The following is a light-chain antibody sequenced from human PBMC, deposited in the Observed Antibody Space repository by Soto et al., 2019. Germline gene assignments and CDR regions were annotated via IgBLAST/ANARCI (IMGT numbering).Light chain of an antibody. V-gene: IGLV2-8*01. CDR2: EVN. CDR1: SSDVGGYNY. CDR3: SSYAGSSKV. J-gene: IGLJ1*01. Sequence: QSVLTQPPSASGSPGQSVAIYCTGTSSDVGGYNYVSWYQQHPGKAPKLMIYEVNKRPSGVPDRFSGSKSGNTASLTVSGLQAEDEADDYCSSYAGSSKVVVTGTKLTGL.